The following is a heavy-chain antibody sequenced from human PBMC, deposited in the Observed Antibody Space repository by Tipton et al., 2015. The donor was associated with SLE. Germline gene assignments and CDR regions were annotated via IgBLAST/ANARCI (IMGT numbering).Heavy chain of an antibody. CDR2: T. Sequence: TCYNPSLRSRVTISVDTSKNQFSLRLSSVTAADTAVYYCARLLTIFGAVNWGQGTLVTVSS. V-gene: IGHV4-39*07. CDR3: ARLLTIFGAVN. D-gene: IGHD3-3*01. J-gene: IGHJ4*02.